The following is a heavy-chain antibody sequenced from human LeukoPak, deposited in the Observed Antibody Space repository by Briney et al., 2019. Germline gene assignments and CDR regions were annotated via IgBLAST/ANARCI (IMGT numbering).Heavy chain of an antibody. CDR2: INHSGST. J-gene: IGHJ3*02. V-gene: IGHV4-34*01. D-gene: IGHD2-2*01. Sequence: MSSETLSLTCAVYGGSFSGYYWSWIRQPPGKGLEWIGEINHSGSTNYNPSLKSRVTISVDTSKNQFSLKLSSVTAADTAVYYCAPTYCSSTSCYSDAFDIWGQGTMVTVSS. CDR3: APTYCSSTSCYSDAFDI. CDR1: GGSFSGYY.